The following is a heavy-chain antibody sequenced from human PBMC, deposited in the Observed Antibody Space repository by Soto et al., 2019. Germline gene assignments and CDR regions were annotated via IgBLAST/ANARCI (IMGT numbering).Heavy chain of an antibody. CDR2: IDPSDSYT. CDR1: GYSFTSYW. J-gene: IGHJ6*02. D-gene: IGHD2-2*01. CDR3: SSTSPYYYYGMDV. V-gene: IGHV5-10-1*01. Sequence: PGESLNISCKGSGYSFTSYWISLVRQMPGKGLEWMGRIDPSDSYTNYSPSFQGHVTISADKSISTAYLQWSSLKASDTAMYYCSSTSPYYYYGMDVWGQGTTVTVSS.